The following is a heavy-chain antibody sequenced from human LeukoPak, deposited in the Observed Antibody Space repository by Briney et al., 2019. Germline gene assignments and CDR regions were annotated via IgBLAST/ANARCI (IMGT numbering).Heavy chain of an antibody. D-gene: IGHD3-16*01. V-gene: IGHV3-30*19. J-gene: IGHJ4*02. Sequence: PGGSLRRSCAASGFTFSSYGMHWVRQAPGKGLEWVAVISYDGSNKYYADSVKGRFTISRDNSKNTLYLQMNSLRAEDTAVYYCARDGDGVRVYYFDYWGQGTLVTVSS. CDR3: ARDGDGVRVYYFDY. CDR1: GFTFSSYG. CDR2: ISYDGSNK.